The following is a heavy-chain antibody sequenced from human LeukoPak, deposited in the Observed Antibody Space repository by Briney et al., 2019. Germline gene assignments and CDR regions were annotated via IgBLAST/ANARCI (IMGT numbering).Heavy chain of an antibody. V-gene: IGHV3-23*01. J-gene: IGHJ4*02. D-gene: IGHD3-22*01. CDR1: GFTFSSYA. CDR2: ISGSGGST. Sequence: PGGSLRLSCAASGFTFSSYAMSWVRQAPGKGLEWVSAISGSGGSTYYADSVKGRFTISRDDAKNSLYLQMNSLRVEDTAVYYCARVMYYYDTSGYLDYWGQGTLVTVSS. CDR3: ARVMYYYDTSGYLDY.